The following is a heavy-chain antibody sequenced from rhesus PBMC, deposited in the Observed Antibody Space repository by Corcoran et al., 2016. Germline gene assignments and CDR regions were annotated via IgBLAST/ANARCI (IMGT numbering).Heavy chain of an antibody. CDR1: GYSISGYY. Sequence: QVQLQESGPGLVKPSETLSLTCAVSGYSISGYYWSGIRQAPGKGLEWIGYITYSGSTSYNPSLKSRFTISRDTSKNQFSLKLSSVTAADTAVYYCARVGLWTGSYYFDYWGQGVLVTVSS. CDR2: ITYSGST. D-gene: IGHD3-3*01. V-gene: IGHV4-122*02. CDR3: ARVGLWTGSYYFDY. J-gene: IGHJ4*01.